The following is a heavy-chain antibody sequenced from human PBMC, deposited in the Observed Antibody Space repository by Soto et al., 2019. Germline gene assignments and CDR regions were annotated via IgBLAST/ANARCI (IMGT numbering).Heavy chain of an antibody. CDR3: AREGAYCSGGSCYSSIGMDV. V-gene: IGHV4-31*03. Sequence: SETLSLTCTVSGGSISSGGYYWSWIRQHPGKGLEWIGYIYYSGSTYYNPSLKSRVTISVDTSKNQFSLKLSSVTAADTAVYYCAREGAYCSGGSCYSSIGMDVWGQGTTVTVSS. CDR1: GGSISSGGYY. J-gene: IGHJ6*02. CDR2: IYYSGST. D-gene: IGHD2-15*01.